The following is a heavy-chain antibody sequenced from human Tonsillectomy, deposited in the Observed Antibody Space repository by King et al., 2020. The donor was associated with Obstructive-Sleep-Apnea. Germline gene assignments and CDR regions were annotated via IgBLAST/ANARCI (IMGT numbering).Heavy chain of an antibody. J-gene: IGHJ6*01. V-gene: IGHV3-30*18. CDR2: ISYDGSNK. CDR3: VKAPYYDILTGYWGDDDYYGMDV. Sequence: VQLVESGGGVVQPGGSPRLSCAASGFTFSNYGMHWVRQAPGKGLEWVAIISYDGSNKYYADSVKGRFTISRDNSKNTLYLQMNSMRAEDTAVYYCVKAPYYDILTGYWGDDDYYGMDV. D-gene: IGHD3-9*01. CDR1: GFTFSNYG.